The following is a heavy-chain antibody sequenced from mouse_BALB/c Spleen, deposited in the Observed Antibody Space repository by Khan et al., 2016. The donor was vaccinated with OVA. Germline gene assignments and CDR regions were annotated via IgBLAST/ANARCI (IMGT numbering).Heavy chain of an antibody. CDR1: GYIFTSYY. CDR2: INPNNGDT. D-gene: IGHD2-1*01. Sequence: QIQLVQSGAELVKPGASVKLSCKASGYIFTSYYMYWVKQRPGQGLEWIGEINPNNGDTNFNEKFKSKATLTVDKSSSTAYMQLSSLTSEDSAVYYCTRSGYGTFAYWGQGTLVTVSA. V-gene: IGHV1S81*02. CDR3: TRSGYGTFAY. J-gene: IGHJ3*01.